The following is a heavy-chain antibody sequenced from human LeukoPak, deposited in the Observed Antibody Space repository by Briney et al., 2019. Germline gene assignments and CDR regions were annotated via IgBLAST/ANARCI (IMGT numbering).Heavy chain of an antibody. CDR2: INQDGSGQ. CDR3: ARDLSSGWPLDY. J-gene: IGHJ4*02. CDR1: GFLFNNYR. V-gene: IGHV3-7*01. Sequence: SGGSLRLSCAASGFLFNNYRMNWVRQAPGKGPEWVAHINQDGSGQSYVDSVKGRFTISRDNAKNSLYLQMNSLRAEDTAVYYCARDLSSGWPLDYWGQGTLVTVSS. D-gene: IGHD6-19*01.